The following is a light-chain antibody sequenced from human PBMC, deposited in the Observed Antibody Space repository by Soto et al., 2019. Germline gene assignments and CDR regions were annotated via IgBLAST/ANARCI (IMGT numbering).Light chain of an antibody. CDR1: QSVSSY. CDR3: QQRSNWPRT. V-gene: IGKV3-11*01. CDR2: EAS. J-gene: IGKJ1*01. Sequence: EIVLTQSQATLSVSPGERATLSCRASQSVSSYFAWYQQKPGQAPRLLIYEASNRATGIPARFSGSGSGTDFTLTISSLEPEDFAVYYCQQRSNWPRTFGQGTKVDIK.